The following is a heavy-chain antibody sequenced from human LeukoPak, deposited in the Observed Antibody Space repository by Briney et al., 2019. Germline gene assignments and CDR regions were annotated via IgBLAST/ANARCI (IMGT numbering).Heavy chain of an antibody. CDR3: AKARGQGGSYGNWWFDP. Sequence: GGSLRLSCAASAFTFSRYGMHWVRQAPGKGLEWVAFIRYDGNNKYYADSVKGRFTISRDNSKYTLYLQMNSLRAEDTAVYYCAKARGQGGSYGNWWFDPWGQGTLVTVSS. V-gene: IGHV3-30*02. CDR1: AFTFSRYG. CDR2: IRYDGNNK. D-gene: IGHD1-26*01. J-gene: IGHJ5*02.